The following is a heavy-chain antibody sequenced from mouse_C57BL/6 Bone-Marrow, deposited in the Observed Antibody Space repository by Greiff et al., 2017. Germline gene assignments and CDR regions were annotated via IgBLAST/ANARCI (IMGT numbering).Heavy chain of an antibody. D-gene: IGHD2-3*01. V-gene: IGHV1-81*01. J-gene: IGHJ4*01. CDR2: IYPRSGNT. CDR1: GYTFTSYG. CDR3: ARSWILEAMDY. Sequence: QPQQSGAELARPGASVKLSCKASGYTFTSYGISWVKQRTGQGLEWIGEIYPRSGNTYYNEKFKGKATLTADKSSSTAYMELRSLTSEDSAVYVCARSWILEAMDYWGQGTSVTVSS.